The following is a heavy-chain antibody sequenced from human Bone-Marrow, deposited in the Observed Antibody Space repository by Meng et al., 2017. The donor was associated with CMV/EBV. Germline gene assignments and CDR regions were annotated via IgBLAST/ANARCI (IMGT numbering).Heavy chain of an antibody. CDR3: ATGFMHGYDFNY. Sequence: ETLSLTCTVSGGSISSYYWSWVRQAPGKGLEWVANIKQDGSEKYYVDSVKGRFTISRDNAKNSLYLQMNSLTTEDTGIYYCATGFMHGYDFNYWGQGTLVTVSS. V-gene: IGHV3-7*03. CDR2: IKQDGSEK. CDR1: GGSISSYY. D-gene: IGHD5-12*01. J-gene: IGHJ4*02.